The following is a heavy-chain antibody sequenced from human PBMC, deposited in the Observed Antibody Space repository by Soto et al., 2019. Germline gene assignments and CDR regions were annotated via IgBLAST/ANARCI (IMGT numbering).Heavy chain of an antibody. Sequence: TLSLTCTVSGGSISSGGYYWSWIRQHPGKGLEWIGYIYYSGSTYYNPSLKSRVTISVDTSKNQFSLKLSSVTAADTAVYYCARGGIAAAAPPDYWGQGTLVTVPQ. D-gene: IGHD6-13*01. CDR2: IYYSGST. CDR1: GGSISSGGYY. J-gene: IGHJ4*02. V-gene: IGHV4-31*03. CDR3: ARGGIAAAAPPDY.